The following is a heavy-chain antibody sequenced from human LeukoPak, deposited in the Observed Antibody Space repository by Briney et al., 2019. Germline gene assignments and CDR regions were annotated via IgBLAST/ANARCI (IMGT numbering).Heavy chain of an antibody. CDR2: ISAYNGNT. D-gene: IGHD1-26*01. Sequence: ASVKVSCKASGYTFTSYGISWVRQAPGQGLEWMGWISAYNGNTNYAQKLQGRVTMTTDTSTSTAYMELRSLRSDDTAAYYCARSGYSGSYYRLAYFDYWGQGTLVTVSS. CDR1: GYTFTSYG. V-gene: IGHV1-18*01. CDR3: ARSGYSGSYYRLAYFDY. J-gene: IGHJ4*02.